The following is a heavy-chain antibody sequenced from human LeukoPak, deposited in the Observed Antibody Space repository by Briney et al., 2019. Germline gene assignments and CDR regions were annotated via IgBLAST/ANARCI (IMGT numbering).Heavy chain of an antibody. CDR3: ARGGVHCPSAFDI. Sequence: SGTLSLTRAVSGGSTSSSNWWSWVRQPPGKGLEWIGEISHSGSTNYNPSLKSRVTISVDKSKNQFSLMLSSVTAADTAVYYCARGGVHCPSAFDIWGQGTMVTVSS. CDR1: GGSTSSSNW. D-gene: IGHD2-21*01. J-gene: IGHJ3*02. V-gene: IGHV4-4*02. CDR2: ISHSGST.